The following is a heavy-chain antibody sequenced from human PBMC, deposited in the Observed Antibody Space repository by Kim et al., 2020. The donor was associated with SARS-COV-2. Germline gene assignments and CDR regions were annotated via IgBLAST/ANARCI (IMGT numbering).Heavy chain of an antibody. CDR1: GFIFHEYT. D-gene: IGHD3-16*01. V-gene: IGHV3-43*01. CDR2: ITWDGDST. CDR3: AKEKSRIWDF. Sequence: GGSLRLSCAASGFIFHEYTMHWVRQAPGKGLEWVALITWDGDSTFYADSVRDRFTISRDNSENSLYMQMNSLTIEDIALYYCAKEKSRIWDFWGQGTLVTVSS. J-gene: IGHJ4*02.